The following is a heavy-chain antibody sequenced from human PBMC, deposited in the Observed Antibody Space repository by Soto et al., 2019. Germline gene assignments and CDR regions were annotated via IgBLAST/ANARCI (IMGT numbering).Heavy chain of an antibody. V-gene: IGHV3-48*03. D-gene: IGHD5-18*01. Sequence: EVQLVESGGGLVQPGGSLRLSCAASGFTFSSYEMTWVRQAPGKGLEWVSYISSSGTTIYYADSVKGRFTISRDNAKNSLYLQMNSLRAEDTAVYYCARERAYSYAWGPDYWGQGTLVTVSS. J-gene: IGHJ4*02. CDR3: ARERAYSYAWGPDY. CDR2: ISSSGTTI. CDR1: GFTFSSYE.